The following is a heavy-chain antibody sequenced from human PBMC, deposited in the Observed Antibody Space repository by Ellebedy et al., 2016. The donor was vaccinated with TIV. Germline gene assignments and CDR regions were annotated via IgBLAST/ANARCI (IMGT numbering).Heavy chain of an antibody. CDR3: ASLRHSGSYYPLYYYYGMDV. Sequence: SVKVSXXASGGTFSSYAISWVRQAPGQGLEWMGGIIPIFGTANCAQKFQGRVTITADESTSTAYMELSSLRSEDTAVYYCASLRHSGSYYPLYYYYGMDVWGQGTTVTVSS. D-gene: IGHD3-10*01. V-gene: IGHV1-69*13. J-gene: IGHJ6*02. CDR1: GGTFSSYA. CDR2: IIPIFGTA.